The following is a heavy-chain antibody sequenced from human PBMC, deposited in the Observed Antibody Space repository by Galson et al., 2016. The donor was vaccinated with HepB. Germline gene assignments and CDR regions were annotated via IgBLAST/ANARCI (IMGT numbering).Heavy chain of an antibody. V-gene: IGHV3-23*01. CDR3: AKGNEESNSGSSWYNWFDP. CDR2: ISGTGGST. CDR1: GFTFSSYA. D-gene: IGHD6-13*01. J-gene: IGHJ5*02. Sequence: SLRLSCAASGFTFSSYAMNWVRQAPGKGLEWVSAISGTGGSTYYGDSVKGRFTISRDNSKNTLYLQMNSLRAEDTAVYYFAKGNEESNSGSSWYNWFDPWGQGTLVTVSS.